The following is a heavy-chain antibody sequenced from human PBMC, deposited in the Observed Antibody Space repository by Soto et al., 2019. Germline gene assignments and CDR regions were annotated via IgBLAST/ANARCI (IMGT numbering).Heavy chain of an antibody. D-gene: IGHD1-26*01. CDR1: GGSFKSGSYS. J-gene: IGHJ4*02. CDR2: IYYSGST. Sequence: PSETLSLTCTVSGGSFKSGSYSWGWIRQPPGKGLEWIGYIYYSGSTNYNPSLKSRVTISVDTSKNQFSLKLSSVTAADTAVYYCAIGSYLFDYWGQGTLVTVSS. CDR3: AIGSYLFDY. V-gene: IGHV4-61*01.